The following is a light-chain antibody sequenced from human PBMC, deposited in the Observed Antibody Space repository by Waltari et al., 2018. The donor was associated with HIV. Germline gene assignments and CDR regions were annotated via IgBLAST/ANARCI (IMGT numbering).Light chain of an antibody. CDR3: QSADSSGTYPNWV. CDR2: KDS. Sequence: SYELTQPPSVSVSPGQTARITCSGDALPKQYAYWSQQKPGQAPVLVIYKDSERPSGIPERFSGSSSGTTVTLTISGVQAEDEADYYCQSADSSGTYPNWVFGGGTKLTVL. V-gene: IGLV3-25*03. CDR1: ALPKQY. J-gene: IGLJ3*02.